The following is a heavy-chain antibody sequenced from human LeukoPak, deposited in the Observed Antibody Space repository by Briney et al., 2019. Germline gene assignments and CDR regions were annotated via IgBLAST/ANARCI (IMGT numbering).Heavy chain of an antibody. CDR2: ISGSGGST. J-gene: IGHJ3*02. CDR3: ARDSAQIVDYYDSI. V-gene: IGHV3-23*01. D-gene: IGHD3-22*01. Sequence: GGSLRLSCAASGFTFSSYAMSWVRQAPGKGLEWVSAISGSGGSTYYADSVKGRFTISRDNSKNTLYLQMNSLRAEDTAVYYCARDSAQIVDYYDSIWGQGTMVTVSS. CDR1: GFTFSSYA.